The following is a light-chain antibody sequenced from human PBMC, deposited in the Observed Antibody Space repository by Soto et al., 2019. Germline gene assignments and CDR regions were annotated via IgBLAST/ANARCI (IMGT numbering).Light chain of an antibody. CDR1: QSVSSSY. CDR3: QQYGSPQT. J-gene: IGKJ1*01. Sequence: EIVLTQSPGTLSLSPGERATLSCRASQSVSSSYLAWYQQKPGQAPRLLIYGASSRATGLPDRFIGSGSGTEVSVIIRRLEPKEFGLYYCQQYGSPQTFGQGTKVEIK. CDR2: GAS. V-gene: IGKV3-20*01.